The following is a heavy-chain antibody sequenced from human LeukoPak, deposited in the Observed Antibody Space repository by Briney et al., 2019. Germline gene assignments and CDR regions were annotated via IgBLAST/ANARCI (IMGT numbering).Heavy chain of an antibody. J-gene: IGHJ6*02. Sequence: SETLSLTCAVSDDSVSSSSYSWTWIRQPPGKGLEWIGFIYHSGSTYYNPSLKSRVTISLDRSKSQFSLKLSSVTAADTAVYYCAARDPYYYYGMDVWGQGTTVTVSS. CDR1: DDSVSSSSYS. CDR3: AARDPYYYYGMDV. CDR2: IYHSGST. V-gene: IGHV4-30-2*01. D-gene: IGHD2-21*01.